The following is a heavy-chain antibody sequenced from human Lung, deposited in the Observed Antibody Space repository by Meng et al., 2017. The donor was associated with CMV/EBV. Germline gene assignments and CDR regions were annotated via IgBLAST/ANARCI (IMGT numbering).Heavy chain of an antibody. CDR3: VGSEEFYHFGSGWEGYYHYDMDV. Sequence: SVXVSXKASGDTFSKYVTSGVRQAPGQGLEWMGGIIPMRATTNYAQRFQGRVTIIADKSTGTVYMELSSLRTEDTAVYYCVGSEEFYHFGSGWEGYYHYDMDVXGPGXTVTVSS. D-gene: IGHD3-3*01. J-gene: IGHJ6*02. V-gene: IGHV1-69*10. CDR2: IIPMRATT. CDR1: GDTFSKYV.